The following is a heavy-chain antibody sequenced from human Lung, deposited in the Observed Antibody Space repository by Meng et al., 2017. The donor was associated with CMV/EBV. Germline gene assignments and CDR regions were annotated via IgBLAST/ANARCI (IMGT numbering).Heavy chain of an antibody. CDR2: FIPILGMA. CDR1: GSTLNTYT. J-gene: IGHJ6*02. V-gene: IGHV1-69*02. D-gene: IGHD3-22*01. Sequence: SVXVSCKASGSTLNTYTISWVRQAPGQGLEWMGRFIPILGMANYVLKFQGRVTITADKSTSTAYMELSSLRSDDTAVYYCARSDRVADSYGMNAWGQGTXVTVSS. CDR3: ARSDRVADSYGMNA.